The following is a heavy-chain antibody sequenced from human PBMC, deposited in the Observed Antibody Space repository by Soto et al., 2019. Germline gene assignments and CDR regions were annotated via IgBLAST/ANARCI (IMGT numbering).Heavy chain of an antibody. CDR2: IKSETDGGTI. J-gene: IGHJ4*02. V-gene: IGHV3-15*07. CDR3: TPLALKYNSDWYPLSD. Sequence: EVQPVESGGGLVKPGGSLRLSCAGSGFTFSNVWMNWVRQAPGKGLEWVGRIKSETDGGTIDYAAPVKGRFTISRDDSNNTLYLQMNSLKTEDTATYYCTPLALKYNSDWYPLSDWGQGTRVTVSS. D-gene: IGHD6-19*01. CDR1: GFTFSNVW.